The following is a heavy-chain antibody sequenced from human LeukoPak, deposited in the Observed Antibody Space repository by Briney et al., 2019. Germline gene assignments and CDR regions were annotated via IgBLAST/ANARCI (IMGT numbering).Heavy chain of an antibody. CDR2: ISSSSSTI. CDR3: ARNDHYDFWGI. CDR1: GFTFSSYS. V-gene: IGHV3-48*01. J-gene: IGHJ3*02. Sequence: GGSLRLSCAASGFTFSSYSMNWVRQAPGKGLEWVSYISSSSSTIYYADSVKGRFTISRDNAKNSLYLQMNSLRAEDTAVYYCARNDHYDFWGIWGQGTMVTVSS. D-gene: IGHD3-3*01.